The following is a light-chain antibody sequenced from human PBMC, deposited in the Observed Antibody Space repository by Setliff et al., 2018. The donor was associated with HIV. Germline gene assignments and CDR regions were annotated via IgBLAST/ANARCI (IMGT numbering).Light chain of an antibody. CDR3: QQYHNYPGT. J-gene: IGKJ1*01. V-gene: IGKV1-8*01. CDR2: IAS. Sequence: IRMTQSPSSLSASTGDTVTITCRASQDISGYLAWYQQKPGKAPRLLIYIASTLQSGVPSRFSASGSGTHFTLTISGLQSEDFAMYYCQQYHNYPGTFGPGTKVDIK. CDR1: QDISGY.